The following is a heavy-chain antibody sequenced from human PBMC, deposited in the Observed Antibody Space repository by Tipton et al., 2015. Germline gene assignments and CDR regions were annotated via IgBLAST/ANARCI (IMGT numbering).Heavy chain of an antibody. J-gene: IGHJ4*02. CDR2: IHHGGST. CDR3: AREVWYNDSTGYDY. D-gene: IGHD3-22*01. V-gene: IGHV4-59*12. CDR1: GGSMNNFF. Sequence: TLSLTCTVSGGSMNNFFWTWIRQPPGTGLEWIGEIHHGGSTNYNPSLKSRVTMSVDTSKNQFSLHLSSVTAADTAVYYCAREVWYNDSTGYDYWGQGTLDTVSS.